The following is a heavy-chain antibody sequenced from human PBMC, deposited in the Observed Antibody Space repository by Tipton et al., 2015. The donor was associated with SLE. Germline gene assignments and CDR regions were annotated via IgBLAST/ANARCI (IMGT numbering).Heavy chain of an antibody. CDR2: IDPRDYDT. CDR1: GYSCTSYW. V-gene: IGHV5-51*01. D-gene: IGHD4-11*01. CDR3: ARHAVEKYYSIRGFDY. Sequence: QLVQSGAEVKKAGESLKISCKGSGYSCTSYWIGWVRQMSGKGLGWMGIIDPRDYDTRYSPTLQGQVTISADRSINTDYLQWSRLKASDTAMYYCARHAVEKYYSIRGFDYRDQVTPITVSS. J-gene: IGHJ4*02.